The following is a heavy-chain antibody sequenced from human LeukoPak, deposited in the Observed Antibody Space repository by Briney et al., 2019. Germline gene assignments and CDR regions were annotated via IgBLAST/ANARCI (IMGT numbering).Heavy chain of an antibody. J-gene: IGHJ4*02. CDR2: FGHSGTI. Sequence: PGGSLRLCCAASGFHFSAYDMHWVRQAPGEGLEWVAYFGHSGTIYYADSVRGRFTISRDNAKNSLHLQMNSLRADDTAVYYCAGYGDYPYWGQGTPVTVSS. V-gene: IGHV3-69-1*01. CDR1: GFHFSAYD. D-gene: IGHD4-17*01. CDR3: AGYGDYPY.